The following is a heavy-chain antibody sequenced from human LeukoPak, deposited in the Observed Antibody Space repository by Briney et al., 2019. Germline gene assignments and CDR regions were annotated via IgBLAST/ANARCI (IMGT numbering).Heavy chain of an antibody. J-gene: IGHJ6*02. V-gene: IGHV4-34*01. CDR3: ARGIAVAGTGHYYYYGMDV. CDR1: GGSFSGYY. Sequence: SETLSLTCAVYGGSFSGYYWSWIRQPPGKGLEWIGEINHSGSTNYNPSLKSRVAISVDTSKNQFSLKLSSVTAADTAVYYCARGIAVAGTGHYYYYGMDVWGQGTTVTVSS. CDR2: INHSGST. D-gene: IGHD6-19*01.